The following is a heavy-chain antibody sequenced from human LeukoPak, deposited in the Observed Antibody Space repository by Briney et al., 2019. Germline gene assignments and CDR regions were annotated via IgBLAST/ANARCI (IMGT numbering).Heavy chain of an antibody. CDR3: AKEGPIQLWSTRDAFDI. CDR1: GFTFGDYA. V-gene: IGHV3-23*01. J-gene: IGHJ3*02. D-gene: IGHD5-18*01. Sequence: PGGSLRLSCTASGFTFGDYAMSWVRQAPGKGLEWVSAISGSGGSTYYADSVKGRFTISRDNSKNTLYLQMNSLRAEDTAVYYCAKEGPIQLWSTRDAFDIWGQGTMVTVSS. CDR2: ISGSGGST.